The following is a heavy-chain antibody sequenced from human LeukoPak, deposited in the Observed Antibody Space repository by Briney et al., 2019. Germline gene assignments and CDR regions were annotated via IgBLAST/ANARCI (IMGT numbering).Heavy chain of an antibody. CDR3: ARLGDFWSGPNWFDP. V-gene: IGHV4-59*08. CDR2: IYYSGST. J-gene: IGHJ5*02. CDR1: GGSISSYY. D-gene: IGHD3-3*01. Sequence: PSETLSLTCTVSGGSISSYYWSWIRQPPGKGLEWIGYIYYSGSTNYNPSLKSRVTISVDTSKNQFSLKLSSVTAADTAVYYCARLGDFWSGPNWFDPWGQGTLVTVSS.